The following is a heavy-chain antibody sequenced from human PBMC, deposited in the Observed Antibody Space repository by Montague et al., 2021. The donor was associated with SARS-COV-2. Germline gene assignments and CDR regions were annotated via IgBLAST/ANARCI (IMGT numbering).Heavy chain of an antibody. CDR3: ARDTRIAMLVVVTRYGLDV. CDR2: IYYTGST. Sequence: SETLSLTCTVSGGSISSSSYYWGWIRQPPGKGLEWIGSIYYTGSTYYXXXLKSRVTISVDTPKNQFSLKLSSVTAADTAVYYCARDTRIAMLVVVTRYGLDVWGQGTTVTVSS. V-gene: IGHV4-39*07. J-gene: IGHJ6*02. D-gene: IGHD3-22*01. CDR1: GGSISSSSYY.